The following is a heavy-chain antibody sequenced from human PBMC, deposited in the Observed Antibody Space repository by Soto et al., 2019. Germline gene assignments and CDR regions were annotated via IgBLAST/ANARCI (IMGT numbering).Heavy chain of an antibody. J-gene: IGHJ6*04. D-gene: IGHD5-18*01. V-gene: IGHV3-23*01. CDR1: GFTFSSYA. Sequence: EVQLLESGGGLVQPGGSLRLSCAASGFTFSSYAMSWVRQAPGKGLEWVSAISGSGGSTYYADSVKGRFTISRDNSKNTLYLQMNSLRAEDTAVYYCAKVDTAMVHYYYGMDVWGKGTTVTVSS. CDR2: ISGSGGST. CDR3: AKVDTAMVHYYYGMDV.